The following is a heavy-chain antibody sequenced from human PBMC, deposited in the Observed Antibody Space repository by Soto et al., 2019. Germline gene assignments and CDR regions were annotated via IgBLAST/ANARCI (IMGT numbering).Heavy chain of an antibody. CDR1: GFPFTPYG. D-gene: IGHD3-10*01. Sequence: QVQLVESGGGVVQPGRSLRLSCAASGFPFTPYGMHWVREGPDQGLEWVAIITYDGSDKYYPDSVKGRLTISRDKSKKSLYLQMNSLRPEDTALYYCVGGQYYFGYRGQGTLVILSS. CDR2: ITYDGSDK. J-gene: IGHJ4*02. V-gene: IGHV3-30*03. CDR3: VGGQYYFGY.